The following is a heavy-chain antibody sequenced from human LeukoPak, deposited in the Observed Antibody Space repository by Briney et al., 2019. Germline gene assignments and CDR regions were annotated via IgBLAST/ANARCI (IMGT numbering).Heavy chain of an antibody. CDR3: ARDNIPVASSFDY. CDR2: IRYDGSNK. V-gene: IGHV3-30*02. D-gene: IGHD6-19*01. Sequence: GGSLRLSCAASGFTFSSYGMHWVRQAPGKGLEWVAFIRYDGSNKYYADSVKGRFTISRDNSKNTLYLQMNSLRAEDTAVYYCARDNIPVASSFDYWGQGTLVTVSS. CDR1: GFTFSSYG. J-gene: IGHJ4*02.